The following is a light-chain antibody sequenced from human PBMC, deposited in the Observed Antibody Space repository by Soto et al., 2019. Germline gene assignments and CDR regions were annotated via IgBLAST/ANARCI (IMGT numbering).Light chain of an antibody. CDR1: LSVTGTY. Sequence: EIVLTQSPGTLSLSPGDRATLYCRASLSVTGTYLAWYQHKPGQAPRLLIYGESIRATGIPDRFSGSGSGTDFTLTISRLEPEDFAVYYCQQYGSPLWTFGQGTKVEI. J-gene: IGKJ1*01. CDR2: GES. V-gene: IGKV3-20*01. CDR3: QQYGSPLWT.